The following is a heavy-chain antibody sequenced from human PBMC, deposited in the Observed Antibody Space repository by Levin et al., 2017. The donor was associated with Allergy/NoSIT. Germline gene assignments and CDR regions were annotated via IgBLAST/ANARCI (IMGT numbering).Heavy chain of an antibody. CDR2: INAANGKT. Sequence: GASVKVSCKTSFSTFTDYIIHWVRQAPGQSLDWMGWINAANGKTQYSQKFQGGVTITRDTSARTAYMELHSLTSEDTAVYYCAAERYCGAGSFYRGGLEVWGQGTTVTVSS. J-gene: IGHJ6*02. V-gene: IGHV1-3*01. D-gene: IGHD3-10*01. CDR1: FSTFTDYI. CDR3: AAERYCGAGSFYRGGLEV.